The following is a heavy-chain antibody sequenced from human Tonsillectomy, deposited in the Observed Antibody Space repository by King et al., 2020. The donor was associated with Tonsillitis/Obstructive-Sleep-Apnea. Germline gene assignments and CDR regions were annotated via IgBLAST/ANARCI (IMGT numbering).Heavy chain of an antibody. CDR2: IKSKTDGGTT. CDR3: TTDGKIVGAKGFGY. D-gene: IGHD1-26*01. Sequence: VQLVESGGGLVKPGGSLRLSCAASGFTFSNAWMNWVRQAPGKGLEWVGRIKSKTDGGTTDYAAPVTGRFTITRDDSKNTLYLQMNSLKTEATAVYYCTTDGKIVGAKGFGYWGQGTLVTVSS. CDR1: GFTFSNAW. J-gene: IGHJ4*02. V-gene: IGHV3-15*07.